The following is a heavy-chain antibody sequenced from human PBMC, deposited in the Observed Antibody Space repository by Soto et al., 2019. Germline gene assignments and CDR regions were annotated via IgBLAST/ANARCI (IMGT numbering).Heavy chain of an antibody. J-gene: IGHJ6*02. CDR3: ARDYYYGSGNYYRADYYHYGMDV. D-gene: IGHD3-10*01. V-gene: IGHV3-53*01. Sequence: GGSLRLSCAASGFTVTSYYMSWVRQAPGKGLEWVSLIYTGGNTNYADSVKGRFTIPRDNSKNTLYLQMNSLRAEDTAVYYCARDYYYGSGNYYRADYYHYGMDVWGQGTTVTSP. CDR2: IYTGGNT. CDR1: GFTVTSYY.